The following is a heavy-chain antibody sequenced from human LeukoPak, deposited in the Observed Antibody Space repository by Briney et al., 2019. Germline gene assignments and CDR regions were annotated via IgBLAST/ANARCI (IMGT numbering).Heavy chain of an antibody. CDR2: ISWNSGSI. D-gene: IGHD3-10*01. J-gene: IGHJ4*02. V-gene: IGHV3-9*01. Sequence: GGSLRLSCAASGFTFDDYAMHWVRQAPGKGLEWVSGISWNSGSIGHADSVKGRFTISRDNAKNSLYLQMNSLRAEDTALYYCAKAMGRFGELLAPGFDYWGQGTLVTVSS. CDR1: GFTFDDYA. CDR3: AKAMGRFGELLAPGFDY.